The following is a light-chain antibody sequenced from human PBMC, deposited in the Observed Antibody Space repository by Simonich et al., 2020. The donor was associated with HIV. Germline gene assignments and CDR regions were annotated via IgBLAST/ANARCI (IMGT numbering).Light chain of an antibody. V-gene: IGKV1-39*01. CDR1: QSISRY. Sequence: DIQMTQSPSSLSESVGDRDTITCRASQSISRYLNWYQQKPGKAPRLLIYAASSLQSGVPSRFSGSGSGTDFTLTISSLQPEDFATYYCQQYNNYPFTFGPGTTVD. J-gene: IGKJ3*01. CDR2: AAS. CDR3: QQYNNYPFT.